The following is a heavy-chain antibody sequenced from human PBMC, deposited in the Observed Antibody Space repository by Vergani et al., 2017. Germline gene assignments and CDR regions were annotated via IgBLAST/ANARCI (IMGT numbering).Heavy chain of an antibody. CDR1: GFSFPGYA. J-gene: IGHJ4*02. V-gene: IGHV3-23*01. CDR2: VSGSSATP. CDR3: TKGSGGYTGYCFDY. D-gene: IGHD5-12*01. Sequence: EVQLLESGGGLVQPGGSLRLSCEASGFSFPGYAMSWVRQPPGKGLEWVSSVSGSSATPYYADSVKGRFIITRDNSKNTMNLQMNSLRADDPAVYYCTKGSGGYTGYCFDYWGQGTLATVSS.